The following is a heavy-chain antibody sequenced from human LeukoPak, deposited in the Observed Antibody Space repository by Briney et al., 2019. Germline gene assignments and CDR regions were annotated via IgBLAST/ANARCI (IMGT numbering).Heavy chain of an antibody. CDR2: ISSNGGST. D-gene: IGHD2-21*02. CDR1: GFTFINAW. V-gene: IGHV3-64D*06. CDR3: VKVGGGDPGVAFDI. J-gene: IGHJ3*02. Sequence: HSGGSLRLSCAASGFTFINAWMSWVRQAPGKGLEYVSAISSNGGSTYYADSVKGRFTISRDNSKNTLYLQMSSLRAEDTAVYYCVKVGGGDPGVAFDIWGQGTMVTVSS.